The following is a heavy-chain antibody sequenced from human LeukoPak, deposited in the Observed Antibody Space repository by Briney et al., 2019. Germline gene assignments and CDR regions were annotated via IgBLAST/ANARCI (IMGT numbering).Heavy chain of an antibody. CDR3: ARGNYYDSSGYYAY. CDR1: GGSFSGYY. V-gene: IGHV4-34*01. J-gene: IGHJ4*02. Sequence: SETLSLTCGVSGGSFSGYYWSWIRQPPGKGLEWIGEINHSGSTNYNPSLKSRVTISVDTSKNQFSLKLSSVTAADTAVCYCARGNYYDSSGYYAYWGQGTLVTVSS. CDR2: INHSGST. D-gene: IGHD3-22*01.